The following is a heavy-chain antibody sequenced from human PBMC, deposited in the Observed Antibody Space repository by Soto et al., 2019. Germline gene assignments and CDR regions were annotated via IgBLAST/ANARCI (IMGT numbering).Heavy chain of an antibody. J-gene: IGHJ4*02. CDR2: ISSSGGTI. CDR3: ARDRMYSSTWYSY. D-gene: IGHD6-13*01. V-gene: IGHV3-11*01. CDR1: GFIFSDYY. Sequence: GGSLRLSCAASGFIFSDYYMSWIRQAPGKGLEWVSYISSSGGTIYYADSVKGRFTISRDNAKNSLYLQMNSLRAEDTAVYYCARDRMYSSTWYSYWGQGTLVTVSS.